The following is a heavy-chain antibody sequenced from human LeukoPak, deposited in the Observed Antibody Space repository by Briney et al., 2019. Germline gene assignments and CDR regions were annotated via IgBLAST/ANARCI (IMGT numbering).Heavy chain of an antibody. CDR2: IYYNGNT. D-gene: IGHD4-17*01. J-gene: IGHJ4*02. Sequence: SETLSLTCTVSGDSISSSDYYWAWIRQPPGKGLEWIGNIYYNGNTYYNSSLKSRVTISIDTSKKQFSLKLSSVTAADTAVYYCARGKYGDYVGYWGQGTLVTVSS. CDR3: ARGKYGDYVGY. V-gene: IGHV4-39*07. CDR1: GDSISSSDYY.